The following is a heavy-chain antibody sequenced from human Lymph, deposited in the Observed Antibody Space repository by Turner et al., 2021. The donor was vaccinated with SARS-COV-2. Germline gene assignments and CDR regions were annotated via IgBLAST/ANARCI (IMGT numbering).Heavy chain of an antibody. J-gene: IGHJ4*02. V-gene: IGHV1-18*01. CDR3: ARFTASMEMTGRYFDY. CDR1: SSTFTSYG. D-gene: IGHD3-9*01. Sequence: AQLVQSAAEVKKPGASVTVPCKASSSTFTSYGISWLRQVTGQGLERMGWNSVYNGNTNYAQKHQGRITMTTVTSTSTANMELRSLSSDATAVYYVARFTASMEMTGRYFDYWGQGTLVTVSS. CDR2: NSVYNGNT.